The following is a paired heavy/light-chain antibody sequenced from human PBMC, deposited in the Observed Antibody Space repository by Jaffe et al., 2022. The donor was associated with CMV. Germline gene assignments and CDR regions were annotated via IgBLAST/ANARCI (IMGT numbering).Heavy chain of an antibody. CDR2: VQYSGRS. D-gene: IGHD3-10*01. Sequence: QVLLQESGPGLVKSSETVSLTCSVSRGSFSSHYWTWIRQSPGKGLEWIGFVQYSGRSKYNPSLQSRVTMSIDASRSQFSLKLTSVTDADTAVYYCATRISDDRFDVFDTWGQGTMVTVSA. V-gene: IGHV4-59*08. J-gene: IGHJ3*02. CDR3: ATRISDDRFDVFDT. CDR1: RGSFSSHY.
Light chain of an antibody. V-gene: IGLV1-44*01. CDR2: NTD. J-gene: IGLJ2*01. CDR3: AGWDDSLNGPI. Sequence: QSVLTQPPSASEAPGQRVTISCFGTTSNIARNIVNWYQHIPGTAPKLLIFNTDQRPSGVPDRFSGSKSGASAFLVITGLQSDDEGHYYCAGWDDSLNGPIFGGGTKLTV. CDR1: TSNIARNI.